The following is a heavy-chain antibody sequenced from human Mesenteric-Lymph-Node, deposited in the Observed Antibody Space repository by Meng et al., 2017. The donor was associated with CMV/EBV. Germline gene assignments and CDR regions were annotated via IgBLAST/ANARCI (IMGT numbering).Heavy chain of an antibody. D-gene: IGHD2-8*02. CDR1: GFTFSSYE. Sequence: GGSPRLSCAASGFTFSSYEMNWVRQAPGKGLEWVSYISSSGSTIYYADSVKGRFTISRDNAKNSLYLQMNSLRAEDTAVYYCARVLGRDDAFDIWGQGTMVTVSS. CDR2: ISSSGSTI. CDR3: ARVLGRDDAFDI. V-gene: IGHV3-48*03. J-gene: IGHJ3*02.